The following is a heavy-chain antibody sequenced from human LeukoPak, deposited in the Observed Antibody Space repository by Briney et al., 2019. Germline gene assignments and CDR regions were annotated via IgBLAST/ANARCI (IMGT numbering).Heavy chain of an antibody. CDR2: IYHSGST. J-gene: IGHJ4*02. D-gene: IGHD3-16*02. CDR3: ARGGYDYVWGSYRYTSVAFFDY. CDR1: GYSISSGYY. V-gene: IGHV4-38-2*02. Sequence: SETLSLTCTVSGYSISSGYYWGWIRQPPGKGLEWVGSIYHSGSTYYNPSLKSRVTISVDTSKNQFSLKLSSVTAADTAVYYCARGGYDYVWGSYRYTSVAFFDYWGQGILVTVSS.